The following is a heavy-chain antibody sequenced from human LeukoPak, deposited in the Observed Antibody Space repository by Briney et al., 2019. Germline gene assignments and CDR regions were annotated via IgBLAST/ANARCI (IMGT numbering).Heavy chain of an antibody. D-gene: IGHD3-9*01. V-gene: IGHV1-46*01. CDR3: ARWDPSFDAFSDAFDI. J-gene: IGHJ3*02. Sequence: ASVKVSCKASGYTFTSYYMHWVRQAPGEGLEWMGIINPSGGSTSYAQKFQGRVTMTRDTSTSTAYMELRSLRSDDTAVYYCARWDPSFDAFSDAFDIWGQGTMVTVSS. CDR2: INPSGGST. CDR1: GYTFTSYY.